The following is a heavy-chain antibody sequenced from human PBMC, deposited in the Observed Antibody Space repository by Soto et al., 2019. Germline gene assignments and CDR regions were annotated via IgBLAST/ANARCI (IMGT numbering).Heavy chain of an antibody. J-gene: IGHJ5*01. CDR3: ANLPRYHPPYS. V-gene: IGHV3-23*01. CDR2: ISTSGSDT. Sequence: EVQLLDSGGGLVQPGGSLRLSCAASGFTFSNYAMSWVRQAPGKGLEWVSTISTSGSDTYYADSVKGRFTLSRAHSTNTLYLQMNSPIAEDTAIYYCANLPRYHPPYSGCQGTLVTVSS. D-gene: IGHD2-2*01. CDR1: GFTFSNYA.